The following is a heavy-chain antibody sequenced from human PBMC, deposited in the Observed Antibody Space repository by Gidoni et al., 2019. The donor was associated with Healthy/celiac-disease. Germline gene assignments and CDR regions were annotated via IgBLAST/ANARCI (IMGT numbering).Heavy chain of an antibody. D-gene: IGHD5-18*01. CDR2: IWYDGSNK. J-gene: IGHJ4*02. Sequence: QVQLVASGGGVVQPGRSLRLSCAASGFTFISYGMHWVSQAPGKGLEWVAVIWYDGSNKDYADSVKGRFTISRDNSKNTLYLQMNSLRAEDTAVYYCARGEDTAMDYYFDYWGQGTLVTVSS. CDR3: ARGEDTAMDYYFDY. V-gene: IGHV3-33*01. CDR1: GFTFISYG.